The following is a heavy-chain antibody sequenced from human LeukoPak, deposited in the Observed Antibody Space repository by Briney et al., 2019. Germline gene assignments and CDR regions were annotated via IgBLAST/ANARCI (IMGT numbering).Heavy chain of an antibody. J-gene: IGHJ4*02. Sequence: SETLSLTCTVSGGSISSYYWSWIRQPAGKGLEWIGRIYTSGGTNYNPSLKSRVTMSVDTSKNQFSLKLSSVTAADTAVYYCARRAVAGPYFDYWGQGTLVTVSS. D-gene: IGHD6-19*01. V-gene: IGHV4-4*07. CDR3: ARRAVAGPYFDY. CDR2: IYTSGGT. CDR1: GGSISSYY.